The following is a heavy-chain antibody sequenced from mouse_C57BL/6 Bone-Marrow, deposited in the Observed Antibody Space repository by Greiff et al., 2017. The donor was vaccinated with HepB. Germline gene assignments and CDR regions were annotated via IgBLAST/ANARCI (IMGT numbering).Heavy chain of an antibody. CDR3: ARRGFYYGSSLYWYFDV. V-gene: IGHV1-26*01. CDR2: INPNNGGT. CDR1: GYTFTDYY. Sequence: VQLQQSGPELVKPGASVKISCKASGYTFTDYYMNWVKQSHGKSLEWIGDINPNNGGTSYNQKFKGKATLTVDKSSSTAYMELRSLTSEDSAVYYCARRGFYYGSSLYWYFDVWGTGTTVTVSS. D-gene: IGHD1-1*01. J-gene: IGHJ1*03.